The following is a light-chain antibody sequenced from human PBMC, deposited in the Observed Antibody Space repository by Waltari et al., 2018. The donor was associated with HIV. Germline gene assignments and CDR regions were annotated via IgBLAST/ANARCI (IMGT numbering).Light chain of an antibody. V-gene: IGLV1-51*01. CDR1: SPDIGSYS. CDR3: ATWDNSLSIGV. J-gene: IGLJ3*02. Sequence: QSVLTQPPSVSAAPGQKVTISCSGSSPDIGSYSVSWYQQFPGTAPRRLIFDTDKRPSGIPDRFSASKSGTSATLDITGLQTGDEADYYCATWDNSLSIGVFGGGTKLTVL. CDR2: DTD.